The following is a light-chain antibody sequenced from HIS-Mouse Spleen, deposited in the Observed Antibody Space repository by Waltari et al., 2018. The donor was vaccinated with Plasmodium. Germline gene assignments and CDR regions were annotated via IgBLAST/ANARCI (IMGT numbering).Light chain of an antibody. V-gene: IGLV3-10*01. CDR1: ALPKKY. J-gene: IGLJ3*02. CDR2: EAS. Sequence: SYELTQPPSVSVSPGQTARITCSGDALPKKYAYWYQQKSGQAPVLVIYEASQRPSGIPERFSGSSSGRMATWTISGAQVEDEADYYGYSTDSSGNHRVFGGGTKLTVL. CDR3: YSTDSSGNHRV.